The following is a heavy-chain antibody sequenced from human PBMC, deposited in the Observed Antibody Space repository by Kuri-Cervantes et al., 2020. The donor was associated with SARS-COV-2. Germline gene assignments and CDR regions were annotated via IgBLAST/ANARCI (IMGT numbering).Heavy chain of an antibody. CDR2: VSYDGSNR. Sequence: CAASGFSFSTYAMHWVRQAPVRGLEWVAHVSYDGSNRFYAQSVRGRFTISRDNSKSTLYLQMDSLRGDYTALYYCAGDLYETYYFDFWGQGALVTVSS. D-gene: IGHD5/OR15-5a*01. V-gene: IGHV3-30*04. CDR3: AGDLYETYYFDF. J-gene: IGHJ4*02. CDR1: GFSFSTYA.